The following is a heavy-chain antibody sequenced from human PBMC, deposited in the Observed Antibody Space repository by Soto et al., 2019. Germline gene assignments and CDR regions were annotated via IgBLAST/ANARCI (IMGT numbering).Heavy chain of an antibody. Sequence: LSLTCTVSGGSISNYFWIWIRQPPGKGLEWIGYIYYSGSTNYNPSLKSRVTISVDTSKNQFSLKLSSVTAADTAVYYCARGMYSSGYAPFDYWGQGTLVTVSS. CDR3: ARGMYSSGYAPFDY. CDR1: GGSISNYF. D-gene: IGHD6-25*01. V-gene: IGHV4-59*01. CDR2: IYYSGST. J-gene: IGHJ4*02.